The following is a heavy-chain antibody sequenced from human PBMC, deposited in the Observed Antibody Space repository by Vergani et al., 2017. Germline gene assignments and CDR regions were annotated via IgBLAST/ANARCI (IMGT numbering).Heavy chain of an antibody. CDR2: IFSNDEK. CDR1: GFSLSNARMG. V-gene: IGHV2-26*01. D-gene: IGHD6-13*01. J-gene: IGHJ4*02. Sequence: QVTLKESGPVLVKPTETLTLTCTVSGFSLSNARMGVSWIRQPPGKALEWLAHIFSNDEKSYSTSLKSRLTISKDTSKSQVVLTMTNMDPVDTATYYCARLISGSWYYVDYWGQGTLVTVSS. CDR3: ARLISGSWYYVDY.